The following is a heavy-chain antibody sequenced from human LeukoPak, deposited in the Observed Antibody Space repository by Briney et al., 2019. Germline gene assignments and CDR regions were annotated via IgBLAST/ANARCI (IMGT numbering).Heavy chain of an antibody. Sequence: GGALRLSCAASGFTFHDYAMHGVRQAPGKGLEWVSGISWNSGSIGYADSVKGRFTISRDNAKNSLYLQMNSLRAEDTVLYYCARKVLEWHCFDYWGQGTLVTVSS. V-gene: IGHV3-9*01. CDR2: ISWNSGSI. CDR1: GFTFHDYA. J-gene: IGHJ4*02. CDR3: ARKVLEWHCFDY. D-gene: IGHD3-3*01.